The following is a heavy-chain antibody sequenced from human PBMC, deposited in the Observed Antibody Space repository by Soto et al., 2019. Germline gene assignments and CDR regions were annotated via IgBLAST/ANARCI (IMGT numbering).Heavy chain of an antibody. CDR3: ARGLALAKRLRYVDWVLDGFDP. CDR2: IKQDGSEK. CDR1: GFTFSSYW. V-gene: IGHV3-7*03. D-gene: IGHD3-9*01. J-gene: IGHJ5*02. Sequence: GGSLRLSCAASGFTFSSYWMSWVRQAPGKGLEWVANIKQDGSEKYCVDSVKGRFTTSRDNAKNSLYLQMNSLRAEDTAVYYCARGLALAKRLRYVDWVLDGFDPWGQGTLVTVSS.